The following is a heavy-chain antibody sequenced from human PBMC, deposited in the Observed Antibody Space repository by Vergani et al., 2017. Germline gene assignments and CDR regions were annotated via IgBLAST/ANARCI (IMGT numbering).Heavy chain of an antibody. J-gene: IGHJ4*02. D-gene: IGHD3-10*01. CDR1: GFTFSSYA. Sequence: EVQLVESGGGLVQPGGSLRLSCSASGFTFSSYAMHWVRQAPGKGLEYVSAISSNGGSTYYADSVKGRFTISRDNSKNTLYLQMSSLRAEDTAVYYCVSGSRMLLWFGELEAPLDYWGQGTLVTVSS. CDR3: VSGSRMLLWFGELEAPLDY. CDR2: ISSNGGST. V-gene: IGHV3-64D*06.